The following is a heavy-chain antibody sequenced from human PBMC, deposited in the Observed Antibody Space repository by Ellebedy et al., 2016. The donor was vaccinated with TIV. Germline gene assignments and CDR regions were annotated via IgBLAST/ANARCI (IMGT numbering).Heavy chain of an antibody. D-gene: IGHD2-15*01. Sequence: GESLKISCVASGFTFSHYNLNWVRQSQGKGLEWVSSIRSTGSDKYYAESVKGRFTISRDNAQNTLFLQMNSLRAEDTAVYFCSRGWSTPDSWGQGTLVIVPS. CDR1: GFTFSHYN. J-gene: IGHJ4*02. CDR2: IRSTGSDK. CDR3: SRGWSTPDS. V-gene: IGHV3-21*06.